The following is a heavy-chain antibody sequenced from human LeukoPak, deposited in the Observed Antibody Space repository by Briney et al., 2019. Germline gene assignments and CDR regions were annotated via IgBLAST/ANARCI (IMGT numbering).Heavy chain of an antibody. D-gene: IGHD2-21*01. V-gene: IGHV1-69-2*01. J-gene: IGHJ6*03. CDR1: GYTFTDYY. Sequence: ASVKVSCKVSGYTFTDYYMHWVQQAPGKGLEWMGLVDPEDGETIYAEKFQGRVTITADTSTDTAYMELSSLGSEDTAVYYCAAFGGAVTDPIFYYYYYMDVWGKGTTVTVSS. CDR3: AAFGGAVTDPIFYYYYYMDV. CDR2: VDPEDGET.